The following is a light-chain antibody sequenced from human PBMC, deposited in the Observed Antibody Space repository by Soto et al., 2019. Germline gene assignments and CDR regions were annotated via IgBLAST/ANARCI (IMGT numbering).Light chain of an antibody. J-gene: IGKJ1*01. V-gene: IGKV3-20*01. Sequence: EIVCAQSPSTLSFSPGEGSTVCFHSSQSVRSSYLAWYQQTPGQPPRLLIYAASSRATGIPDRFSGSGSGTDFSLTISRLEAEDFAVYYCQQYGSSPRTFGQGTKVDIK. CDR2: AAS. CDR3: QQYGSSPRT. CDR1: QSVRSSY.